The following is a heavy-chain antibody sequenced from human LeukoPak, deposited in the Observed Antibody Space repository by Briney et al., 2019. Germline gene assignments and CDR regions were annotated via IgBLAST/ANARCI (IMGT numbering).Heavy chain of an antibody. D-gene: IGHD5-12*01. Sequence: SETLSLTCTVSGGSISSYYWSWIRQPAGKGLEWIGRIYTSGSTNYNPSLKSRVTMSVDTSKNQFSLKLSSVTAADTAVYYCARDRGYSFKGAFDIWGQGTMVTVSS. J-gene: IGHJ3*02. CDR1: GGSISSYY. CDR3: ARDRGYSFKGAFDI. V-gene: IGHV4-4*07. CDR2: IYTSGST.